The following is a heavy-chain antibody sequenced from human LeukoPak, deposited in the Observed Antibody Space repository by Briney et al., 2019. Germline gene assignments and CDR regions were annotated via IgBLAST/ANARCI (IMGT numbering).Heavy chain of an antibody. D-gene: IGHD5-18*01. V-gene: IGHV4-39*01. CDR3: ARTWIPVPFDY. Sequence: SETLSLTCTVSGGSISSYYWGWIRQPPGKGLEWIGSIYYSGSTYYNASLKSRVTISVDTSKTQFSLKLSSVTAADTAVYYCARTWIPVPFDYWGQGTLVTVSS. CDR2: IYYSGST. CDR1: GGSISSYY. J-gene: IGHJ4*02.